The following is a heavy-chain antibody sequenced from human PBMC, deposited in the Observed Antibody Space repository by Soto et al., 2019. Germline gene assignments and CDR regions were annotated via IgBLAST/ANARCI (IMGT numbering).Heavy chain of an antibody. D-gene: IGHD6-13*01. CDR2: INAYNGNT. CDR3: AREMSPQKAAGPFYYYYGMDV. J-gene: IGHJ6*02. CDR1: GYSFTRYG. V-gene: IGHV1-18*01. Sequence: ASVKVSCKASGYSFTRYGIGWARQAPGQGLEWMGWINAYNGNTNYAQNLQGRLTLTTDTSTTTAYMEVRSLRFDDTAVYYCAREMSPQKAAGPFYYYYGMDVWGQGTTVTVSS.